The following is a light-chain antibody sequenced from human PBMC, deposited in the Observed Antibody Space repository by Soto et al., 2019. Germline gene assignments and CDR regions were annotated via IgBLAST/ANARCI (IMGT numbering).Light chain of an antibody. J-gene: IGKJ5*01. CDR3: QHFGGTTFT. V-gene: IGKV3-20*01. CDR1: QSVSSSY. Sequence: EIVLTQSPGTLSLSPGEGATLSCRASQSVSSSYIACYQQRPGQTPSPLIYGASTRATGIPDRFSGSGSGTHFTLTISRLEPGDFAVYYCQHFGGTTFTFGQGTRLEI. CDR2: GAS.